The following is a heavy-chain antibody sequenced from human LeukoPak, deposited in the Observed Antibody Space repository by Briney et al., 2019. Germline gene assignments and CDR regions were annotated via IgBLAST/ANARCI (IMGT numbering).Heavy chain of an antibody. J-gene: IGHJ4*02. Sequence: PGGSLRLSCAASGFTFSSYGMHWVRQAPGKGLEWVAVISYDGSNKYYADSVKGRFTISRDNSKNTLYLQMNSLRAEDTAVYYCARGAYYDFWSGYYNFDYWGQGTLVTVSS. V-gene: IGHV3-30*03. CDR2: ISYDGSNK. D-gene: IGHD3-3*01. CDR3: ARGAYYDFWSGYYNFDY. CDR1: GFTFSSYG.